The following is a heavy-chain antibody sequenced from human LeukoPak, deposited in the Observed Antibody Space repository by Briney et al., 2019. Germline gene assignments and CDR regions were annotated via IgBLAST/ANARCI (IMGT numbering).Heavy chain of an antibody. D-gene: IGHD3-22*01. Sequence: HSGGSLRLSCEASGFSFSTYAMNWVRQAPGKGLEWVSSIIGSGGSTYFADSVRGRFTISRDNSKNTLYLQMNSLRAEDTAVYYCAKDLSPYDSSGYPAPADYWGQGTLVTVSS. CDR3: AKDLSPYDSSGYPAPADY. V-gene: IGHV3-23*01. J-gene: IGHJ4*02. CDR1: GFSFSTYA. CDR2: IIGSGGST.